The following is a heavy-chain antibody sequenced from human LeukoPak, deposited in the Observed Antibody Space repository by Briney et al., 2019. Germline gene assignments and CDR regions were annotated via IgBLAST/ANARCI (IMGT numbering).Heavy chain of an antibody. D-gene: IGHD1-26*01. Sequence: ASVKVSCKASGYTFTDYYMHWVRQAPGQGLEWMGWINPNSGDTRYARSFQGRVTMTRDTSTSTVYMELSSLRSEDTAVYYCTRDNLSGATYDYWGQGTLVTVSS. CDR2: INPNSGDT. CDR3: TRDNLSGATYDY. J-gene: IGHJ4*02. CDR1: GYTFTDYY. V-gene: IGHV1-2*02.